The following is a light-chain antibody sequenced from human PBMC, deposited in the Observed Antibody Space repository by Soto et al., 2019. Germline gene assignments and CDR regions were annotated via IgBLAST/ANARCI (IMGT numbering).Light chain of an antibody. V-gene: IGKV3-20*01. CDR3: QQYGSSPIT. J-gene: IGKJ5*01. CDR1: QGVSSSY. CDR2: GAS. Sequence: EIVLTQSPGTLSLSPGERATLSCRASQGVSSSYVAWYQQTPGQAPRLLIYGASSRATGIPDRFSGSGSGTDFTLTISRLEPEDFAVYYCQQYGSSPITFGQGTQLEIK.